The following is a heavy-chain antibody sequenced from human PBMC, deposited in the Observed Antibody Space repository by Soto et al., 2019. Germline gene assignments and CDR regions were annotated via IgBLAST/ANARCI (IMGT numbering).Heavy chain of an antibody. CDR1: GYSFTSYW. V-gene: IGHV5-51*01. D-gene: IGHD6-13*01. CDR2: IYPGDSDT. Sequence: PGESLKISCKGSGYSFTSYWIGWVRQMPGKGLEWMGIIYPGDSDTRYSPSFQGQVTISADKSISTAYLQWSSLKASDTAMYYCARPILSSSWTGRPPRYYYGMDVWGQGTTVTVSS. CDR3: ARPILSSSWTGRPPRYYYGMDV. J-gene: IGHJ6*02.